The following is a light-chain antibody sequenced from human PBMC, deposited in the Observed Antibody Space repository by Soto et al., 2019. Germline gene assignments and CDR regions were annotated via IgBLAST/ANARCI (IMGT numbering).Light chain of an antibody. CDR3: QQSHKSPWT. Sequence: DIQMTQSPSSLSASLGDRVTISCRASQSVSKFLNWYQERPGKAPALLIYLTSTLQSGVPSRFSGSGSGTDFTLTISSLQPEDFATYYCQQSHKSPWTFGQGTKVE. J-gene: IGKJ1*01. CDR1: QSVSKF. V-gene: IGKV1-39*01. CDR2: LTS.